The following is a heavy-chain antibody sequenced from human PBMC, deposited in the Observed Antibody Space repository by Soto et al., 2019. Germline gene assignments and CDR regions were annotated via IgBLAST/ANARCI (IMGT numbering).Heavy chain of an antibody. D-gene: IGHD4-4*01. Sequence: GGTLSLSCATTEFTFNNDDMNLARQAPGKGLEFVSAIKTKGDSSYYSNSVKGRFTISRDNSKNTLYLQMGSLRADDMAVYYCARMWSASTYRNYFGMDVWGQGTTVTVS. J-gene: IGHJ6*02. V-gene: IGHV3-64*01. CDR3: ARMWSASTYRNYFGMDV. CDR1: EFTFNNDD. CDR2: IKTKGDSS.